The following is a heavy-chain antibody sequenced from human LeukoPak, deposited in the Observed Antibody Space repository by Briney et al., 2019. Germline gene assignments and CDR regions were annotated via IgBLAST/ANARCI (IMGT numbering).Heavy chain of an antibody. CDR3: ARDGHYDILAGYFQD. CDR1: GFTFSDYY. V-gene: IGHV3-11*01. J-gene: IGHJ1*01. Sequence: GGSLRLSCAASGFTFSDYYMSWIRQAPGKGLEWVSYITNSGTTIYYADSVKGRFTISRDNAKNSLYLQMNSLRAEDTAVYYCARDGHYDILAGYFQDWGQGTLVTVSS. CDR2: ITNSGTTI. D-gene: IGHD3-9*01.